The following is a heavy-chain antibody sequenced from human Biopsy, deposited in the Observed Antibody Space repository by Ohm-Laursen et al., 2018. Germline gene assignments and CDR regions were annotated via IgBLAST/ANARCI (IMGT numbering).Heavy chain of an antibody. V-gene: IGHV3-21*01. CDR1: GFDFSDYS. Sequence: SLTLSRTASGFDFSDYSMSWVCQAPGKGLERVSSVTTTSSYIYYADSVKDRFTISSNNAKNSLYPQMNSLRAEDTAVYYCARAYAPPGRRLVVVAGDFDCWGQGTRVTVSS. J-gene: IGHJ4*02. CDR3: ARAYAPPGRRLVVVAGDFDC. CDR2: VTTTSSYI. D-gene: IGHD2-15*01.